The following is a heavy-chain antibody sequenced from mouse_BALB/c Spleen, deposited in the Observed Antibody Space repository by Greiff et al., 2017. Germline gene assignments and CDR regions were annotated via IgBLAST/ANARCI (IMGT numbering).Heavy chain of an antibody. D-gene: IGHD2-10*02. CDR3: SREKYGNYYAMDY. CDR1: GYTFTSYW. Sequence: VKLMESGAELAKPGASVKMSCKASGYTFTSYWMHWVKQRPGQGLEWIGYINPSTGYTEYNQKFKDKATLTADKSSSTAYMQLSSLTSEDSAVYYCSREKYGNYYAMDYWGQGTSVTVSS. J-gene: IGHJ4*01. CDR2: INPSTGYT. V-gene: IGHV1-7*01.